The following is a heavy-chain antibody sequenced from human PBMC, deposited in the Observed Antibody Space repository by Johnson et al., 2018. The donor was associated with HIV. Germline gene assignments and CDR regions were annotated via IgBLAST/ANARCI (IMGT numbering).Heavy chain of an antibody. D-gene: IGHD3-16*01. CDR1: RFTFSDYY. CDR2: ITSSGSTI. CDR3: ARDGQMTLGDDAFDI. J-gene: IGHJ3*02. Sequence: QVQLVESGGGVVQPGRSLRLSCAASRFTFSDYYMTWIRQAPGKGLEWVSYITSSGSTIYYADYVKGRFTISRDNSKNTLHLQMNSLRAEDTAVYYCARDGQMTLGDDAFDIWGQGTMVTVSS. V-gene: IGHV3-11*04.